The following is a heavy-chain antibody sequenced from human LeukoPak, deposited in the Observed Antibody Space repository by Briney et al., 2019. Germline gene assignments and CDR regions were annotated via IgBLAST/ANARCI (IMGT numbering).Heavy chain of an antibody. CDR3: AKYRGFGDSYDS. D-gene: IGHD3-10*01. CDR2: IGGSGGST. V-gene: IGHV3-23*01. J-gene: IGHJ4*02. Sequence: GGSLRLSCAASGFTFSSYAMSWVRQAPGRGLEWVSSIGGSGGSTYYADSVKGRSTISRDTSKNTLYLQMNSLRAEDTAVYYCAKYRGFGDSYDSWGQGTLVTVSS. CDR1: GFTFSSYA.